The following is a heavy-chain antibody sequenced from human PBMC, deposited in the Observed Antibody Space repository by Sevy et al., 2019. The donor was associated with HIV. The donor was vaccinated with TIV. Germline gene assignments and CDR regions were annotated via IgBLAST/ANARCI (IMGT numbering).Heavy chain of an antibody. V-gene: IGHV1-46*01. J-gene: IGHJ4*02. CDR3: ATVVSDGGDWDY. CDR1: GYTFTSYC. Sequence: ASVKVSCKASGYTFTSYCMHWVRQAPGEGLEWMGIINPSGGSTSYAQKFHGRVTMTRDTSTSTVYMELSSLRSEDTAVYYCATVVSDGGDWDYWGQGTLVTVSS. CDR2: INPSGGST. D-gene: IGHD2-21*02.